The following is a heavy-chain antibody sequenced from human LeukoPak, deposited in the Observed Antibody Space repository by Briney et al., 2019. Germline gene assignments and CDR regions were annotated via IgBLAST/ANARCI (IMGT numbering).Heavy chain of an antibody. CDR2: IWYDGSNK. J-gene: IGHJ3*02. V-gene: IGHV3-33*06. CDR1: GFTFSSYG. D-gene: IGHD3-10*01. CDR3: AKGLNAYGSGSYSHLDAFDI. Sequence: PGRSLRLSCAASGFTFSSYGMHWVRQAPGKGLEWVAVIWYDGSNKYYADSVKGRFTISRDNSKNTLFLQMNSLRAEDTAVYYCAKGLNAYGSGSYSHLDAFDIWGQGTMVTVSS.